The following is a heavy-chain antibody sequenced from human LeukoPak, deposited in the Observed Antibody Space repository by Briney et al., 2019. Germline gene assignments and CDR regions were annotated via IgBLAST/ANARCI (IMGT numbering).Heavy chain of an antibody. CDR2: IYAGGNT. J-gene: IGHJ4*02. CDR3: ARRYETSGGLAY. Sequence: SGGSLRLSCAATGFTVTSTYMSWVRQAPGKGLEWVSVIYAGGNTYYADSVKGRFTISRDNSKNTPYLQMNSLRVEDTAVYYCARRYETSGGLAYWGQGALVTVSS. CDR1: GFTVTSTY. V-gene: IGHV3-53*01. D-gene: IGHD3-22*01.